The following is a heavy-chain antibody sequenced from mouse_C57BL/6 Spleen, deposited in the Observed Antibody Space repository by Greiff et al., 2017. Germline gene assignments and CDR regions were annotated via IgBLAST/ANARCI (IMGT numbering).Heavy chain of an antibody. CDR3: ARTYDGSRGYFDY. CDR2: IDPSDSYT. Sequence: VQLQQPGAELVKPGASVKLSCKASGYTFTSYWMQWVKQRPGQGLEWIGEIDPSDSYTNYNQKFKGKATLTVDTSSSTAYMQLSRLTSEDSAVYYCARTYDGSRGYFDYWGQGTTLTVSS. CDR1: GYTFTSYW. J-gene: IGHJ2*01. D-gene: IGHD1-1*01. V-gene: IGHV1-50*01.